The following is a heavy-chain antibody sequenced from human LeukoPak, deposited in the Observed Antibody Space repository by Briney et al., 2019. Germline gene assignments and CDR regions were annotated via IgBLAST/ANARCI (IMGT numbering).Heavy chain of an antibody. J-gene: IGHJ5*02. CDR1: GDSINSRSYY. V-gene: IGHV4-39*01. CDR3: ARHFPHMDYSGWKQGWFDP. D-gene: IGHD6-19*01. Sequence: SETLSLTRTVSGDSINSRSYYWGWIRQPPGKGLEWIGRTYYSGITYSNPSLKSRVTISVDTSENQFSLRLISVTAADTAVYYCARHFPHMDYSGWKQGWFDPWGQGTLVTVSS. CDR2: TYYSGIT.